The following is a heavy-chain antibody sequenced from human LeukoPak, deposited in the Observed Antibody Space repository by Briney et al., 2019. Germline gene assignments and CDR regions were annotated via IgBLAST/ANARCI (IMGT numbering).Heavy chain of an antibody. Sequence: ASVKVSCKASGGTFSSYAISWVRQASGQGLEWMGGIIPIFGTANYAQKFQGRVTITTDESTSTAYMELSSLRSEDTAVYYCARVNRHDFWSGYPDYWGQGTLATVSS. CDR3: ARVNRHDFWSGYPDY. CDR2: IIPIFGTA. CDR1: GGTFSSYA. D-gene: IGHD3-3*01. J-gene: IGHJ4*02. V-gene: IGHV1-69*05.